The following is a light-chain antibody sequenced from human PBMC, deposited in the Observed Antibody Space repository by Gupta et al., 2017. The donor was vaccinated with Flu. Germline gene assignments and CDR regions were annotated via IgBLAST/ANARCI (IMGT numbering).Light chain of an antibody. J-gene: IGLJ2*01. Sequence: SHELTQPASVSVSPGQTATITCSGDKLREKNACWYQQKPGQSPMLIIYQDVKRPAGIPERFSASNSGTTANRNISETQAMDEADYYCQAWDSRVFGGGTKVTVL. CDR3: QAWDSRV. CDR1: KLREKN. CDR2: QDV. V-gene: IGLV3-1*01.